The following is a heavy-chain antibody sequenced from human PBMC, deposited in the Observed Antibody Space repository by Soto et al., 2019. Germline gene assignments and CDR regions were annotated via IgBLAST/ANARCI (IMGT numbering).Heavy chain of an antibody. Sequence: ASVKVSCKASGYTFTSYGISWVRQAPGQGLEWMGWISAYNGNTNYAQKLQGRVTMTTDTSTSTAYMELRSLRSDDTAVYYCARDRTPGKYDSWSGYYKGEENPLGSLDAFDIWGQGTMVTVSS. CDR3: ARDRTPGKYDSWSGYYKGEENPLGSLDAFDI. V-gene: IGHV1-18*01. J-gene: IGHJ3*02. D-gene: IGHD3-3*01. CDR2: ISAYNGNT. CDR1: GYTFTSYG.